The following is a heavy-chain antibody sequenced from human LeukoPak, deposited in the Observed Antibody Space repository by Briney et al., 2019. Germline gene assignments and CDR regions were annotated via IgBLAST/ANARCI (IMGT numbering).Heavy chain of an antibody. V-gene: IGHV3-23*01. D-gene: IGHD1-26*01. CDR1: GFIYSRYA. CDR3: ATLGSYSY. CDR2: ISGSGGST. J-gene: IGHJ4*02. Sequence: PPGGSLRLPCAPSGFIYSRYAMSWLPHAPGKGLEWVSAISGSGGSTYYADSVKGRFTISRDNSKNTLYLQMNSLRAEDTAVYYCATLGSYSYWGQGTLVTVSS.